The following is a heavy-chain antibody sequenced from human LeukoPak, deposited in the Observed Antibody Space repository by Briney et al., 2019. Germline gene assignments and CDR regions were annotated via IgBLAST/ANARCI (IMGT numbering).Heavy chain of an antibody. CDR1: GFTFTNYG. CDR3: ARGKIGYYYGDYDGY. V-gene: IGHV3-30*03. CDR2: ITYDGYYK. D-gene: IGHD4-17*01. J-gene: IGHJ4*02. Sequence: PGTSLRLSCAASGFTFTNYGMHWVRQAPGKGLEWVALITYDGYYKYYSDSVKGRFTISSDTSKNTLYLQMNSLRDEDTAVYYCARGKIGYYYGDYDGYWGQGTLVTVSS.